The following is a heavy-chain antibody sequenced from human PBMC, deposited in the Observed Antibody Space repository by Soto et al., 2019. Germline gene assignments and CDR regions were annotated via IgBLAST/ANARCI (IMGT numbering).Heavy chain of an antibody. V-gene: IGHV4-39*01. D-gene: IGHD3-22*01. Sequence: QLQLQESGPGLVKPSETLSLTCTVSGGSISSSSYYWGWIRQPPGKGLEWIGSIYYSGSTYYNPSLKSRVTISVDTSKNQFSLKLSSVTAADTAVYYCARLHITMIVVVITSWGQGTLVTVSS. CDR1: GGSISSSSYY. J-gene: IGHJ5*02. CDR3: ARLHITMIVVVITS. CDR2: IYYSGST.